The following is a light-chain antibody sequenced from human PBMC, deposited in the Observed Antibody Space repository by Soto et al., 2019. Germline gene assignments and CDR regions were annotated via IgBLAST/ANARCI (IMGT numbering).Light chain of an antibody. J-gene: IGLJ3*02. CDR1: SSDVGDYNY. CDR3: SSYTSNSTWV. Sequence: QSVLTQPASVSGSPGQSITVSCIGTSSDVGDYNYVSWYQHQPAKAPKLLIYEVSSRPSGIPNRFSGSKSGNTASLTISGLQAEDEADYFCSSYTSNSTWVFGGGTKLTVL. V-gene: IGLV2-14*01. CDR2: EVS.